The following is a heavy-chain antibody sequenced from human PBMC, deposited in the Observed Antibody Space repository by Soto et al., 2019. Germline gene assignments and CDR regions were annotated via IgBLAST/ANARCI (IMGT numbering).Heavy chain of an antibody. CDR2: ISAYNGNT. V-gene: IGHV1-18*01. CDR1: GYTFTSYG. J-gene: IGHJ4*02. D-gene: IGHD2-15*01. CDR3: GVASRPSSFDY. Sequence: QVQLVQSGAEVKKPGASVKVSCKASGYTFTSYGISWVRQAPGQGLEWMGWISAYNGNTNYAQKLQGRVTMTTDTPTNTAYMERSGLRSDAAAVYCCGVASRPSSFDYWGQGTLVTVSS.